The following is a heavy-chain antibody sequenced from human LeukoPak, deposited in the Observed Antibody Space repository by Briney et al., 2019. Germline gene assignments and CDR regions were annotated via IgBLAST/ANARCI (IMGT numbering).Heavy chain of an antibody. V-gene: IGHV1-2*02. D-gene: IGHD3-3*01. CDR1: GYTFTGYY. J-gene: IGHJ5*02. CDR3: ARVTYDFWSGYPPRWFDP. CDR2: INPNSGGT. Sequence: ASVKVSCKASGYTFTGYYMHWVRQAPGQGLEWMGWINPNSGGTNYAQKFQGRVTMTRDTSISTAYMELSRLRSDDTAVYYCARVTYDFWSGYPPRWFDPWGQGTLVTVSS.